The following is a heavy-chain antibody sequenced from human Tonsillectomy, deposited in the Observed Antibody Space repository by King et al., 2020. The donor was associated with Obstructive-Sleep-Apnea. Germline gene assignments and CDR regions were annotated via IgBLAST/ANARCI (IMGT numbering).Heavy chain of an antibody. V-gene: IGHV5-51*01. CDR3: ARQDGSSGYYDY. CDR1: GYTFTRNW. Sequence: QLVQSGAEVKKPGASLKISCKGSGYTFTRNWISWVRQMPGKGLEWMGIIYPGDSDTRYSPSFQGQVTISVDKSISTAYLQWRSLKASDTAMYYCARQDGSSGYYDYWGQGTLVTVSS. D-gene: IGHD3-22*01. J-gene: IGHJ4*02. CDR2: IYPGDSDT.